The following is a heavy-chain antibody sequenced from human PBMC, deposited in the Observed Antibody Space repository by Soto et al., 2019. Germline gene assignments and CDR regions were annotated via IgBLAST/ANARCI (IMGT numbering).Heavy chain of an antibody. Sequence: SQTLSLTCVISGDSVSSNSAAWNWIRQSPSRGLEWLGRTYYRSKWYNDYAVSVKSRITINPDTSKNQFSLQLNSVTPEDTAVYYCARDLRLNYSSSQRAYYYGMDVWGQGTTVTVS. CDR2: TYYRSKWYN. CDR3: ARDLRLNYSSSQRAYYYGMDV. V-gene: IGHV6-1*01. D-gene: IGHD6-6*01. CDR1: GDSVSSNSAA. J-gene: IGHJ6*02.